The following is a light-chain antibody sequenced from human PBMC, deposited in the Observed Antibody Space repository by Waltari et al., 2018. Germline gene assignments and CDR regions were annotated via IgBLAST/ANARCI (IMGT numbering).Light chain of an antibody. CDR1: SGPSRYT. V-gene: IGLV4-60*03. J-gene: IGLJ3*02. CDR2: LEGSGSY. Sequence: QPVLTQSSSASASPGSSVKLTCTLSSGPSRYTIAWHQQQPGKAPRYLMKLEGSGSYSKGSGVPDRFSGSSSGADRYLTISNLQSEDEADYYCETWVSNTWVFGGGTKLTVL. CDR3: ETWVSNTWV.